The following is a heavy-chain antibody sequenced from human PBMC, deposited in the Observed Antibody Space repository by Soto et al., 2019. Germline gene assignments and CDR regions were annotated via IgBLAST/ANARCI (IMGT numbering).Heavy chain of an antibody. Sequence: QVQLVQSGPEVKRPGSSVKVSCMPAGYTFTSYGISWVRQAPGQGLERMGWISAHSGNTNYAQKVQRRVTRTTDTSTSPAYMELTSIRSGDTAVYYCVRSWYSTTGYFDFWGRGTLVTVSS. V-gene: IGHV1-18*01. CDR3: VRSWYSTTGYFDF. D-gene: IGHD1-1*01. CDR1: GYTFTSYG. J-gene: IGHJ2*01. CDR2: ISAHSGNT.